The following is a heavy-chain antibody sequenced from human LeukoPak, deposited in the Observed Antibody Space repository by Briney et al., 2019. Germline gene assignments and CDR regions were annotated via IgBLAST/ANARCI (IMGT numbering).Heavy chain of an antibody. CDR2: ISYDGSNK. J-gene: IGHJ4*02. V-gene: IGHV3-30*04. Sequence: PGRSLRLSCAASGFTFSSYAMLWLRQAPGKGLEWVGVISYDGSNKYYADSVKGRFTVSRDNSKNTLYLQMNSLRAEDTAVYYCARARSGWYLGQFDYWGQGTLVTVSS. CDR1: GFTFSSYA. CDR3: ARARSGWYLGQFDY. D-gene: IGHD6-19*01.